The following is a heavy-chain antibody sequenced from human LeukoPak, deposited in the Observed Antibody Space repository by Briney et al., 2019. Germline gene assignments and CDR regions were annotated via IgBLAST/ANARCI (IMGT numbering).Heavy chain of an antibody. D-gene: IGHD2-15*01. J-gene: IGHJ4*02. Sequence: PGGSLRLSCAASGFTFSSYSMNWVRQAPGKGLEWVSSISSSSSYIYYADSVKGRFTISRDNAKNSLYLQMNSLRAEDTAVYYCARDLEVVAANGYWGQGTLVTVSS. CDR2: ISSSSSYI. V-gene: IGHV3-21*01. CDR3: ARDLEVVAANGY. CDR1: GFTFSSYS.